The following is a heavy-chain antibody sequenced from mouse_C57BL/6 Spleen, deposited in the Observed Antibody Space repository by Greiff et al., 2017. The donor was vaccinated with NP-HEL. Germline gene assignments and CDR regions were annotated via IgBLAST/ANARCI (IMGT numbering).Heavy chain of an antibody. CDR1: GYTFTSYW. CDR2: IDPSDSYT. J-gene: IGHJ3*01. V-gene: IGHV1-69*01. CDR3: AREGSWFAY. Sequence: QVQLQQPGAELVMPGASVKLSCKASGYTFTSYWMHWVKQRPGQGLEWIGEIDPSDSYTNYNQKFKGKSTLTVDKSSSTAYMQLSSLTSEDSAVYYGAREGSWFAYWGQGTLVTVSA.